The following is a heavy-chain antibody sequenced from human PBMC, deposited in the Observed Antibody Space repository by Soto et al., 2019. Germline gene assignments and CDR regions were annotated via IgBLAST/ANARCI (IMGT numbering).Heavy chain of an antibody. V-gene: IGHV3-73*01. J-gene: IGHJ6*03. D-gene: IGHD3-3*02. Sequence: EVQLVESGGSLVQPGGSLQLACLASGFPLSDSAIHWVRKASGKGLEWVGRIRSKTNNYATTYGAPVRGRFILSRDDSKNTAYLQINNLESEDAVVYYCTRHAGGQVEHSFYYYFRDVWGKGTTVSV. CDR3: TRHAGGQVEHSFYYYFRDV. CDR1: GFPLSDSA. CDR2: IRSKTNNYAT.